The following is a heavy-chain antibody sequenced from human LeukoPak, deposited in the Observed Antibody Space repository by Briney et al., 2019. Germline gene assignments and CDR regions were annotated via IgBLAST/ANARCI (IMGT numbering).Heavy chain of an antibody. CDR2: INSADNVE. J-gene: IGHJ5*02. Sequence: GGSLRLSCAASGFTFSTYAMNWVRQAPGKGPEWVAHINSADNVEYYTDSVRGRFTMSRDNAKDLLYLHLNSLRDEDTAVYYCARDTVNGPFVISLDLWGQGVLVTVSS. CDR1: GFTFSTYA. V-gene: IGHV3-21*06. D-gene: IGHD2-8*01. CDR3: ARDTVNGPFVISLDL.